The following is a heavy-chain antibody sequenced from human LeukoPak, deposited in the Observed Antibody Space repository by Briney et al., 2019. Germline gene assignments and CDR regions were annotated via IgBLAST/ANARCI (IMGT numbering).Heavy chain of an antibody. V-gene: IGHV4-59*08. CDR3: ARHTYYDFWSGYYSYYYYGMDV. CDR2: IYYTGST. Sequence: SETLSLTCSVSGGSINSYYWSWIRQPPGKGLEWIGNIYYTGSTNYNPSLQSRVTMSVDTSKNQFSLKLSSVTAADTAVYYCARHTYYDFWSGYYSYYYYGMDVWGQGTTVTVSS. J-gene: IGHJ6*02. D-gene: IGHD3-3*01. CDR1: GGSINSYY.